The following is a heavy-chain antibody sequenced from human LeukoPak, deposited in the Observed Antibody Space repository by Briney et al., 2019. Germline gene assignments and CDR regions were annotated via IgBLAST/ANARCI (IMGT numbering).Heavy chain of an antibody. J-gene: IGHJ4*02. D-gene: IGHD4-23*01. CDR3: ATGPTVVTRREDDY. V-gene: IGHV1-24*01. CDR1: GYTLTELS. CDR2: FDPEDGET. Sequence: ASVKVSCKVSGYTLTELSMHWVRQAPGKGLEWMGGFDPEDGETIYAQKFQGRVTMTEDTSTDTAYMELSSLRSEDTAVYYCATGPTVVTRREDDYWGQGTLVTVSS.